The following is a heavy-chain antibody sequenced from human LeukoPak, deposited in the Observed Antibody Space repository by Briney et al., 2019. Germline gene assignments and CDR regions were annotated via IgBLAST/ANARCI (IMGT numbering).Heavy chain of an antibody. CDR2: ISAYNGNT. D-gene: IGHD2-2*01. Sequence: GASVKVSCKASGYTFTSYGISWVRQAPGQGLEWMGWISAYNGNTNYAQKLQGRVTMTTDTSTITAYMELRSLRSDDTAVYYCARGDCSSTSCYFARWFDPWGQGTLVTVSS. V-gene: IGHV1-18*04. CDR3: ARGDCSSTSCYFARWFDP. CDR1: GYTFTSYG. J-gene: IGHJ5*02.